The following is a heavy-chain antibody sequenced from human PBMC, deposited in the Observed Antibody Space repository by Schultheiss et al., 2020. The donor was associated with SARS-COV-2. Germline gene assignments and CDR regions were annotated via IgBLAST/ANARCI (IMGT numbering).Heavy chain of an antibody. V-gene: IGHV4-59*04. CDR2: IYYSGST. D-gene: IGHD6-19*01. J-gene: IGHJ4*02. CDR1: GGSISSYY. Sequence: SETLSLTCTVSGGSISSYYWSWIRQPPGKGLEWIGYIYYSGSTYYNPSLKSRVTISVDTSKNQFSLKLSSVIAADTAVYYCAKDGAVAGLDYWGQGTLVTVSS. CDR3: AKDGAVAGLDY.